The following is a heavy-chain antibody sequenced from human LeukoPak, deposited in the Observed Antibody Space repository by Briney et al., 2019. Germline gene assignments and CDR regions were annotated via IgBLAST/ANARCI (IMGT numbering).Heavy chain of an antibody. CDR2: MNPNSGNT. J-gene: IGHJ5*02. Sequence: ASVKVSCKASGYTFTSYDFNWVRQATGQGLEWMGWMNPNSGNTGYAQKFQGRVTMTRNTSISTAYMELSSLRSEDTAVYYCARGRGIAVAGYNWFDPWGQGTPVTVSS. CDR1: GYTFTSYD. D-gene: IGHD6-19*01. CDR3: ARGRGIAVAGYNWFDP. V-gene: IGHV1-8*01.